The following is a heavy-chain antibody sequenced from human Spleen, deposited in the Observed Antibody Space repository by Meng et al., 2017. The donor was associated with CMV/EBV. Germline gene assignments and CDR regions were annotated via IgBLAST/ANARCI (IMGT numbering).Heavy chain of an antibody. CDR3: ARVTEYGGNCFDS. CDR1: GTSISTSNW. D-gene: IGHD4/OR15-4a*01. J-gene: IGHJ4*02. Sequence: CAVSGTSISTSNWWSWVRQPPDKGLEWIGEVYHSGYTNYNPSLKSRVTMSVDRSKNQFSLKLSSVTAADTAVYYCARVTEYGGNCFDSWGQGTLVTVSS. CDR2: VYHSGYT. V-gene: IGHV4-4*02.